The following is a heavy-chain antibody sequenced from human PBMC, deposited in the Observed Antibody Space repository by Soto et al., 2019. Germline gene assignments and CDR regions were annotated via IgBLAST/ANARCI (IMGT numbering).Heavy chain of an antibody. D-gene: IGHD3-16*01. CDR3: ARGALDGQKIGADFDY. J-gene: IGHJ4*02. Sequence: SETLSLTCAVSGGSISSGGYSWGWIRQPPGKGLEWIGSIYYSGSTNYNPSLKSRVTISVDTSKNQFSLKLSSVTAADTAVYYCARGALDGQKIGADFDYWGQGTLVTVSS. CDR2: IYYSGST. CDR1: GGSISSGGYS. V-gene: IGHV4-61*08.